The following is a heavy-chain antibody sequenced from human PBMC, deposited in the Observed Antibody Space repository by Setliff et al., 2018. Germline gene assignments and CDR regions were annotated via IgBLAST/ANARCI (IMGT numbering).Heavy chain of an antibody. V-gene: IGHV1-18*01. Sequence: ASVKVSCKASGYSLINYGITWVRQAPGQGLEWMGWISPYKSDTNYAQKFQGRVSMTTDTSTRTAYMELRSLRSDDTAVYYCARAPLMVVVPPDAHRFDPWGQGTLVTVPQ. CDR2: ISPYKSDT. J-gene: IGHJ5*02. CDR1: GYSLINYG. CDR3: ARAPLMVVVPPDAHRFDP. D-gene: IGHD2-2*01.